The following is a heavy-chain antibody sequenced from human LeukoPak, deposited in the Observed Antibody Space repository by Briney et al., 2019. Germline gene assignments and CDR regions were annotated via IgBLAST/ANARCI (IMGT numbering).Heavy chain of an antibody. D-gene: IGHD3-10*01. V-gene: IGHV3-7*01. CDR2: IKQNGSEK. CDR1: GFTFSRYW. CDR3: ARDKRSITMIRGGFIVDDHYYMDV. Sequence: PGGSLRLSCVGSGFTFSRYWMSWVRQAPGKGLEWVANIKQNGSEKYYVDSVKGRFTISRDNARNSLFLQMNSLRAEDTAVYYCARDKRSITMIRGGFIVDDHYYMDVWGKGTTVTISS. J-gene: IGHJ6*03.